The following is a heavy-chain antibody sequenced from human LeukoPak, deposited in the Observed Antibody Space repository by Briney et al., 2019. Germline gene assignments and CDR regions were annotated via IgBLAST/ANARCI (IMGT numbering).Heavy chain of an antibody. CDR3: ARGGGLDV. D-gene: IGHD3-16*01. CDR1: GFTFSNFW. Sequence: GESLRLSCVTSGFTFSNFWMSWVRQAPGKGLEWVANIKEDGSEKYYVDSVKGRFTISRDNAKNSLYLQMSNLRAEDTAVYFCARGGGLDVWGQGATVTVSS. CDR2: IKEDGSEK. J-gene: IGHJ6*02. V-gene: IGHV3-7*03.